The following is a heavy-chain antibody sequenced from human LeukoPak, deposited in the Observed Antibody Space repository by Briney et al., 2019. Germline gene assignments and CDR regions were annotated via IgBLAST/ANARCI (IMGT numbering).Heavy chain of an antibody. CDR1: GFSFGVNC. Sequence: LPGGSLRLSCAVSGFSFGVNCVSWVRQTPEKGLEWVSAISENPERRHYSNSVRGPFVISRDMSKNSVFLQMASLRAEDTAIYYCAREENTLLLSLDYWGLGTLVTVSS. CDR2: ISENPERR. V-gene: IGHV3-23*01. D-gene: IGHD2/OR15-2a*01. CDR3: AREENTLLLSLDY. J-gene: IGHJ4*02.